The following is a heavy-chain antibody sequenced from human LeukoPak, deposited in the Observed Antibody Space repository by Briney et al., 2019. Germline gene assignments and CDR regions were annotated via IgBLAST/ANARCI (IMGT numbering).Heavy chain of an antibody. Sequence: SETLSLTCAVYGGSFSGYYWSWIRQPAGKGLEWIGRIYTSGSTNYNPPLKSRVTMSVDTSKNQFSLKLSSVTAADTAVYYCARVYPRSGDYYGMDVWGQGTTVTVSS. CDR2: IYTSGST. CDR3: ARVYPRSGDYYGMDV. D-gene: IGHD2-8*01. V-gene: IGHV4-59*10. J-gene: IGHJ6*02. CDR1: GGSFSGYY.